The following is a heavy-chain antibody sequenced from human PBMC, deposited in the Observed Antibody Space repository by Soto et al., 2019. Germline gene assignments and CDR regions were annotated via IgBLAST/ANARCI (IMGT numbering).Heavy chain of an antibody. V-gene: IGHV3-23*01. CDR3: ATVLSAAFDI. Sequence: GITFSDYSINWVRQAPGKGLEWVSGISGGTDTTYYADSVKGRFTISRDNSKNTVYLQMNSLRAEDTALYYCATVLSAAFDIWGRGTMVTVSS. J-gene: IGHJ3*02. CDR1: GITFSDYS. CDR2: ISGGTDTT.